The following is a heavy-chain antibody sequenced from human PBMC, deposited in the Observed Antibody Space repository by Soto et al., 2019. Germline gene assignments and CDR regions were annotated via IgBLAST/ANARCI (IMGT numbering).Heavy chain of an antibody. J-gene: IGHJ3*02. D-gene: IGHD6-13*01. V-gene: IGHV1-69*13. CDR3: AREPPAAAGAFDI. CDR1: GYTFTAYG. CDR2: ISPYTATA. Sequence: ASVKVSCKASGYTFTAYGISWVRQAPGQGLEWMGWISPYTATANYAQKFQGRVTVTADESTSTAYMELSSLRSEDTAVYYCAREPPAAAGAFDIWGQGTMVTVSS.